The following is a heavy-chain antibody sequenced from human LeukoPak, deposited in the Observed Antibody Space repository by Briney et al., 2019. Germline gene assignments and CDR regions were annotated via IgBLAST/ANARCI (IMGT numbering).Heavy chain of an antibody. CDR3: ARDTAMVTDYYYYGMDV. CDR1: GASISSSNHY. J-gene: IGHJ6*02. D-gene: IGHD5-18*01. V-gene: IGHV4-39*02. CDR2: LYYSGST. Sequence: SETLSLTCSVSGASISSSNHYWGWIRQPPGKGLEWIGSLYYSGSTYYNPSLKSRVTISVDTSKNQLFLKLSSVTAADTAVYYCARDTAMVTDYYYYGMDVWGQGTTVTVSS.